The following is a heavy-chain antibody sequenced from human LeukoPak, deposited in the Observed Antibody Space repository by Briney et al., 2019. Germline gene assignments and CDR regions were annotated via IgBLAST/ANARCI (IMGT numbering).Heavy chain of an antibody. D-gene: IGHD2-15*01. J-gene: IGHJ5*02. CDR2: IYHSGST. V-gene: IGHV4-34*01. CDR3: ARDHHCSGGSCYGGAWFDP. Sequence: SETLSLTCAVYGGSFSGYYWGWIRQPPGKGLEWIGSIYHSGSTYYNPSLKSRVTISVDTSKNQFSLKLSSVTAADTAVYYCARDHHCSGGSCYGGAWFDPWGQGTLVTVSS. CDR1: GGSFSGYY.